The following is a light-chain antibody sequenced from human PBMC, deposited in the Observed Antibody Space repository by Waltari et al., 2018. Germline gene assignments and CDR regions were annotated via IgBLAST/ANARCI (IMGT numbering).Light chain of an antibody. V-gene: IGKV3-15*01. J-gene: IGKJ1*01. Sequence: EIVMTQSPATLSVSPAERATLSCRASQIVSSDLAWYRQKPGQAPRLLIYAASTRATGIPARFSGSGSETEFSLTISSLQPEDFAVYYCQQYNNWPGTFGQGTKVEIK. CDR2: AAS. CDR1: QIVSSD. CDR3: QQYNNWPGT.